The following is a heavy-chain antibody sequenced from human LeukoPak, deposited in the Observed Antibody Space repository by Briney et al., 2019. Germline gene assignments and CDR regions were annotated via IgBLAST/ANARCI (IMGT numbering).Heavy chain of an antibody. CDR3: ARDLSFGSLDF. J-gene: IGHJ4*02. CDR1: GFTFSSYW. D-gene: IGHD1-26*01. V-gene: IGHV3-74*01. CDR2: INSDGSST. Sequence: GGSLRLSCAASGFTFSSYWMHWVRQAPGKGLVWVSRINSDGSSTSYADSVKGRFTISRDMSKNTLNLQMNSLRVEDTAMFYCARDLSFGSLDFRGQGTLVTVSS.